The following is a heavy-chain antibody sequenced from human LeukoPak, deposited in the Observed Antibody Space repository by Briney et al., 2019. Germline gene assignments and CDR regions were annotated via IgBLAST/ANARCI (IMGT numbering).Heavy chain of an antibody. V-gene: IGHV1-46*01. Sequence: ASVKVSCKASGYTFTNYYMHWVRQAPGQGLEWMGIINPSGGTTNYAQKFQGRVTITRDTSTSTVHMELSSLRSEDTAVYYCAKDSAAPGTRGWFDPWGQGTLVTVSS. J-gene: IGHJ5*02. CDR2: INPSGGTT. CDR3: AKDSAAPGTRGWFDP. CDR1: GYTFTNYY. D-gene: IGHD6-13*01.